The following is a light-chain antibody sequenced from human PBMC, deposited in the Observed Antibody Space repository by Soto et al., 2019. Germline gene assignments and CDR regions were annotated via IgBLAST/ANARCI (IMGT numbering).Light chain of an antibody. CDR1: SSDVGGYNY. CDR2: EVS. Sequence: QSVLTQPPSASGSPGQSVTISCTGTSSDVGGYNYVSWYQQHPGKAPKLMIYEVSKRPSGVPDRFSGSKSGNTASLTVSGLQAEDEADYYCSSYAGSNNPYVLFGGGTKVTVL. V-gene: IGLV2-8*01. CDR3: SSYAGSNNPYVL. J-gene: IGLJ2*01.